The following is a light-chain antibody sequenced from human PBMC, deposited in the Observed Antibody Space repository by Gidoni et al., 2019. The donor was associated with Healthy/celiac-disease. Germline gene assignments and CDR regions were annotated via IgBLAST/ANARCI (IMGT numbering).Light chain of an antibody. CDR3: QQRSNWPPYT. Sequence: EIVFTQSPATLSLSPGERAPLSCRASQSVSSYLAWYHQKTGQAPRLLIYDASNRATGIPARFSGSVSGTDFTLTISSLEPEDFAVYYCQQRSNWPPYTFGQGTKLEIK. V-gene: IGKV3-11*01. CDR1: QSVSSY. J-gene: IGKJ2*01. CDR2: DAS.